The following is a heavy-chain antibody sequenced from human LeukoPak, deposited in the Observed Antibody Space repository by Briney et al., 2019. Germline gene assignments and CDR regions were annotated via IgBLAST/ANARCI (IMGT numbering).Heavy chain of an antibody. CDR3: ARECSSTSCWDY. CDR1: GFTFSDYY. J-gene: IGHJ4*02. CDR2: ISSSGSTI. Sequence: GGSLRLSCAASGFTFSDYYMSWIRQAPGKGLEWVSYISSSGSTIYYADSVKGRFTISRDNAKNSLYPQMNSLRAEDTAVYYCARECSSTSCWDYWGQGTLVTVSS. D-gene: IGHD2-2*01. V-gene: IGHV3-11*04.